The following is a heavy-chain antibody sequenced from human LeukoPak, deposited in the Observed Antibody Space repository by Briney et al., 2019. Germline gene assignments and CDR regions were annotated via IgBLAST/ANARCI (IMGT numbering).Heavy chain of an antibody. CDR1: GGTFSSYA. Sequence: SVKVSWKASGGTFSSYAISWVRQAPGQGLEWMGGIIPIFGTANYAQKFQGRVTITADKSTSTAYMQLSSLRSEDTAVYYCARDRGSSSYDYWGQGTLVTVSS. CDR3: ARDRGSSSYDY. CDR2: IIPIFGTA. J-gene: IGHJ4*02. V-gene: IGHV1-69*06. D-gene: IGHD6-13*01.